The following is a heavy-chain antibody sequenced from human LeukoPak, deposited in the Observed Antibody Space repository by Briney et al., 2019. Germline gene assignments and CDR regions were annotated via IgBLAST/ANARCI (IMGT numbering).Heavy chain of an antibody. Sequence: PSETLSLTCAVSGGSINSSNWWSWVRQPPGKGLEWIGEIYHSGSTNYNPSLKSRVTISVDKSKNQFSLKLSSVTAADTAVYYCARTSSTSRTYFDYWGQGTLVTVSS. CDR2: IYHSGST. J-gene: IGHJ4*02. CDR3: ARTSSTSRTYFDY. V-gene: IGHV4-4*02. D-gene: IGHD2-2*01. CDR1: GGSINSSNW.